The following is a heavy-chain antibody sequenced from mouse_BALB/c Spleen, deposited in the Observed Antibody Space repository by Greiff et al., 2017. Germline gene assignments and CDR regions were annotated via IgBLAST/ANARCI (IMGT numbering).Heavy chain of an antibody. J-gene: IGHJ2*01. CDR2: ISSGGGST. D-gene: IGHD4-1*01. Sequence: EVQVVESGGGLVKPGGSLKLSCAASGFAFSSYDMSWVRQTPEKRLEWVAYISSGGGSTYYPDTVKGRFTISRDNAKNTLYLQMSSLKSEDTAMYYCARRTGAYYFDYWGQGTTLTVSS. V-gene: IGHV5-12-1*01. CDR3: ARRTGAYYFDY. CDR1: GFAFSSYD.